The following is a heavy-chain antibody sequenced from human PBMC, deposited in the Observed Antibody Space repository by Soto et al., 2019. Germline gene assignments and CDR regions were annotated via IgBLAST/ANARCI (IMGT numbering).Heavy chain of an antibody. Sequence: GGSLRLSCAASGFTFSGYDMHWVRQAPGKGLEWVSAISDSGSSTYYADSVKGRFTIPRDNSKNTLYLQMNSLRAEDTAVYYCAKEIYAGNSTYYYYSGMDVWGQGTTVTVSS. J-gene: IGHJ6*02. V-gene: IGHV3-23*01. CDR1: GFTFSGYD. D-gene: IGHD6-13*01. CDR3: AKEIYAGNSTYYYYSGMDV. CDR2: ISDSGSST.